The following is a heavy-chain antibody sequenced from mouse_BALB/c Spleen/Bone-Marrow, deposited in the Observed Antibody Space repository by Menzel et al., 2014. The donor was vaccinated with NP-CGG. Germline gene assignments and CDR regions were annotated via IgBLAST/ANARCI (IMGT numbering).Heavy chain of an antibody. J-gene: IGHJ2*01. V-gene: IGHV5-17*02. CDR1: GFTFSSFA. Sequence: VQGVESGGGLVQPGGSRKLSCAASGFTFSSFAMHWIRQAPEKGLEWVTFISSGSNIIHYADTVKGRFTISRDNPKNTLFLQMTSLRSEDTAMYYCGRGDYWGQGTTLSVSS. CDR2: ISSGSNII. CDR3: GRGDY.